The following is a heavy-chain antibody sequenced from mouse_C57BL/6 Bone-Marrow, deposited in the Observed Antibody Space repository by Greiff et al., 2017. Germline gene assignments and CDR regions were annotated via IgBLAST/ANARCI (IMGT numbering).Heavy chain of an antibody. CDR3: ARGITTVVAPHWYFDV. D-gene: IGHD1-1*01. CDR1: GYSFTDYN. CDR2: INPNYGTT. V-gene: IGHV1-39*01. J-gene: IGHJ1*03. Sequence: VQLQQSGPELVKPGASVKISCKASGYSFTDYNMNWVKQSNGKSLEWIGVINPNYGTTSYNQKFKGKATLTVDQSSSTAYMQLNSLTSEDSAVYYCARGITTVVAPHWYFDVWGTGTTVTVSS.